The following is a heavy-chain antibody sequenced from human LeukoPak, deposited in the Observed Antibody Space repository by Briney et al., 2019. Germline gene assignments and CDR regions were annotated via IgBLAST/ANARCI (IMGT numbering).Heavy chain of an antibody. D-gene: IGHD3-22*01. CDR3: ARPYYYDSRIDP. Sequence: SETLSLTCAVYGGSFSGYYWSWIRQPPGKGLEWVAYMYYSGSAYYNPSLKSRATISVGTSKNQVSLKLTSVTAADTAVYFCARPYYYDSRIDPWGRGTLVTVSS. CDR2: MYYSGSA. J-gene: IGHJ5*02. CDR1: GGSFSGYY. V-gene: IGHV4-30-4*01.